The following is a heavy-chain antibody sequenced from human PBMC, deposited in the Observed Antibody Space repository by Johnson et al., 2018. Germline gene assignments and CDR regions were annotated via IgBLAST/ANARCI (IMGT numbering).Heavy chain of an antibody. D-gene: IGHD5-24*01. J-gene: IGHJ3*02. CDR2: IRSKAYGGTT. CDR1: GFTFGDYA. CDR3: TSSGEMATISYAFDI. Sequence: VQLVQSGGGLVKPGRSLRLSCTASGFTFGDYAMSWFRQAPGKGLEWVGFIRSKAYGGTTEYAASVKGRFTISRDDSKRIAYLQMNSLKTEDTAVYYCTSSGEMATISYAFDIWGQGTMVTVSS. V-gene: IGHV3-49*05.